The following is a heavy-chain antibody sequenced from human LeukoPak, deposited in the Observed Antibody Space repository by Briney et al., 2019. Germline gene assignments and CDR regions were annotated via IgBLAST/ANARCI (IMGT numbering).Heavy chain of an antibody. Sequence: SETLSLTCTVSGGPIRDNNDFWGWIRQPPGKGLEWIASIYHTGNTLFNPSLKSRVAISLDTSKNQFSLKLNSVTASDTAVYFCARHKNSYTNGWYFWGQGTLVTVSS. CDR1: GGPIRDNNDF. CDR3: ARHKNSYTNGWYF. J-gene: IGHJ4*02. CDR2: IYHTGNT. V-gene: IGHV4-39*01. D-gene: IGHD6-19*01.